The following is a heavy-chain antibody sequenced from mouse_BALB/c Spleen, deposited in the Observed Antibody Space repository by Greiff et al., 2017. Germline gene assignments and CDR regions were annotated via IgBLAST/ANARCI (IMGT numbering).Heavy chain of an antibody. CDR2: ISYDGSN. V-gene: IGHV3-6*02. Sequence: EVKLQESGPGLVKPSQSLSLTCSVTGYSITSGYYWNWIRQFPGNKLEWMGYISYDGSNNYNPSLKNRISITRDTSKNQFFLKLNSVTTEDTATYYCARVDYDEGGYAMDYWGQGTSVTVSS. CDR3: ARVDYDEGGYAMDY. CDR1: GYSITSGYY. D-gene: IGHD2-4*01. J-gene: IGHJ4*01.